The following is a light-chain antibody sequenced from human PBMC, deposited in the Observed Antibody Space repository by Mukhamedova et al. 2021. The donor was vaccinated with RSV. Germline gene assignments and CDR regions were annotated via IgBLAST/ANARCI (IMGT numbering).Light chain of an antibody. CDR1: SDGNTY. CDR3: MQTALLTRN. Sequence: SDGNTYLSWLQQRPGQPPRLLIYKISNRFSGVPDRFSGSGAGTDFTLRISRVEAEDVGVYYCMQTALLTRNFGPGTKLEIK. CDR2: KIS. J-gene: IGKJ2*02. V-gene: IGKV2-24*01.